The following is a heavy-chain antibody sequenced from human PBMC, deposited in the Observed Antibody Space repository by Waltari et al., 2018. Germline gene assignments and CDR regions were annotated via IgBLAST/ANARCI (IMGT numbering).Heavy chain of an antibody. D-gene: IGHD5-18*01. J-gene: IGHJ4*02. CDR3: AKALEWGYSYGGDLFDY. CDR1: GFTFDDYA. V-gene: IGHV3-9*01. Sequence: EVQLVESGGGLVQPGRSLRLSCAASGFTFDDYAMHWVRQAPGKGLEWVSGISWNSGSIGYAESVKGRFTISRDNAKNSLYLQMNSLRAEDTALYYCAKALEWGYSYGGDLFDYWGQGTLVTVSS. CDR2: ISWNSGSI.